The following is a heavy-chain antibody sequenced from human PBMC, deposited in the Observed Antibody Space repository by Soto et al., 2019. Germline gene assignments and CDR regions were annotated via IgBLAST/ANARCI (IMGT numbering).Heavy chain of an antibody. CDR2: TSFSSSYI. J-gene: IGHJ5*01. Sequence: GGSLRLSCAASGFSFGTYAMNWVRQAPGKGLEWVSFTSFSSSYIYYADSVRGRFTVSRDNAKNSLYLQLNNLRAEDTAVYYCATGTNQPLLDSWGQGTLVTVSS. CDR1: GFSFGTYA. CDR3: ATGTNQPLLDS. D-gene: IGHD2-2*01. V-gene: IGHV3-21*01.